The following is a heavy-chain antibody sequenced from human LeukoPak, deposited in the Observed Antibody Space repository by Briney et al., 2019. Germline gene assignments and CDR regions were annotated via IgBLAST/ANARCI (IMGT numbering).Heavy chain of an antibody. CDR3: AGESEDYYDSSGDFGAVAFDI. CDR2: INAGNGNT. CDR1: GYTFTSYA. Sequence: GASVKVSCKASGYTFTSYAMHWVRQAPGQRLEWMGWINAGNGNTKYSQKFQGRVTITRDTSASTAYMELSSLRSEDTAVYYCAGESEDYYDSSGDFGAVAFDIWGQGTMVTVSS. V-gene: IGHV1-3*01. J-gene: IGHJ3*02. D-gene: IGHD3-22*01.